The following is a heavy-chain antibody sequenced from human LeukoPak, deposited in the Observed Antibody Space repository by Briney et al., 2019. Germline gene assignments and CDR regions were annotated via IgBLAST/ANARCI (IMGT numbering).Heavy chain of an antibody. CDR2: ISWDAGNT. D-gene: IGHD4-17*01. V-gene: IGHV3-43*01. CDR1: GIMFNEYT. CDR3: AATGSYYYYYMDV. Sequence: GGPLRLSCAASGIMFNEYTMHWVRQVPGKGLEWISLISWDAGNTYYADSVKGRFTISRDNSKNSLYLQMNSLRTEDTALYYCAATGSYYYYYMDVWGKGTTVTVSS. J-gene: IGHJ6*03.